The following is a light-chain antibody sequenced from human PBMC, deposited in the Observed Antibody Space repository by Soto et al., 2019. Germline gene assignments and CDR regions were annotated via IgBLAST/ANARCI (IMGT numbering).Light chain of an antibody. CDR1: QGIRSY. V-gene: IGKV1-9*01. J-gene: IGKJ4*01. CDR2: AAS. CDR3: QQLNSYPLT. Sequence: DIQLTQSPSFLSASVGDRVTITCRASQGIRSYLAWYQQKPGKAPKLLIYAASTLRSGVPSRFSGSGSGTEFTLTISSLQPEDFATYCCQQLNSYPLTFGGGTKVEIK.